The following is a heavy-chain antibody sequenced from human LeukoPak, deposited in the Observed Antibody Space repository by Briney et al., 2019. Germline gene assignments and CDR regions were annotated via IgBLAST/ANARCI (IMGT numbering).Heavy chain of an antibody. CDR1: GYIFTSYG. V-gene: IGHV1-18*04. CDR3: ARDGATVTTPYYYYGMDV. CDR2: ISANNGNT. D-gene: IGHD4-17*01. J-gene: IGHJ6*02. Sequence: ASVKVSFKASGYIFTSYGINWVRQAPGQGPEWMGWISANNGNTNYAQKLQGRVTITTDTFTSTAYMELRSLRPDDTAVYYCARDGATVTTPYYYYGMDVWGQGTTVTVSS.